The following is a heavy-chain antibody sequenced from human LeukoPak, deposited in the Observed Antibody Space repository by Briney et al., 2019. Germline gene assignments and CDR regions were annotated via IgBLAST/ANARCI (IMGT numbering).Heavy chain of an antibody. D-gene: IGHD4-17*01. J-gene: IGHJ2*01. CDR3: ARVHGDYLAYWYFDL. CDR2: IYSRGIT. CDR1: GGSMNNDY. Sequence: SETLSLTCSVSGGSMNNDYWSWIRQPPGKGLEWIGTIYSRGITYDNPSLRNRVTISVDTSKNEFSLKLSSVTAADTALYYCARVHGDYLAYWYFDLWGRGTLVTVSS. V-gene: IGHV4-4*08.